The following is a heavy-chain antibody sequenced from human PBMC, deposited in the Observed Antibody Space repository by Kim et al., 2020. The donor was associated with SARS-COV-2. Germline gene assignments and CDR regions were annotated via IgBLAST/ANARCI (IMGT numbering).Heavy chain of an antibody. CDR2: ISGSGGST. V-gene: IGHV3-23*01. CDR1: GFTFINNA. J-gene: IGHJ4*02. CDR3: AKERGGSFDY. Sequence: GGSLRLSCAASGFTFINNAMTWVRQAPGKGLEWVSGISGSGGSTHYADSVRGRFTISRDNSKNTVYLQMNSLRAEDTAVYYCAKERGGSFDYWGQGTLVTVSS. D-gene: IGHD3-10*01.